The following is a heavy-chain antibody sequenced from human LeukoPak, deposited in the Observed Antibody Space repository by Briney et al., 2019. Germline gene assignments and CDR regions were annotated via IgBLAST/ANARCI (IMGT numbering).Heavy chain of an antibody. CDR1: GFTFDDYA. D-gene: IGHD5-12*01. CDR2: ISWNSGSI. V-gene: IGHV3-9*01. CDR3: AKDIVAEPYYYGMDV. J-gene: IGHJ6*02. Sequence: GGSLRLSCAASGFTFDDYAMHWVRQAPGKGLEWVSRISWNSGSIGYADSVKGRFTISRDNAKNSLYLQVNSLRAEDTALYYCAKDIVAEPYYYGMDVWGQGTTVTVSS.